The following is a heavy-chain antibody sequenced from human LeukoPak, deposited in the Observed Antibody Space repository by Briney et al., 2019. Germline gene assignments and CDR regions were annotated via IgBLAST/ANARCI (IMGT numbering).Heavy chain of an antibody. D-gene: IGHD3-3*01. CDR3: ARDSYDFWSGYYSDY. V-gene: IGHV4-61*02. J-gene: IGHJ4*02. Sequence: SQTLSLTCTVSGGSISSGSYYWSWIRLPAGKGLEWIGRIYTSGSTNYNPSLKSRVTISVDTSKNQFSLKLSSVTAADTAVYYCARDSYDFWSGYYSDYWGQGTLVTVSS. CDR1: GGSISSGSYY. CDR2: IYTSGST.